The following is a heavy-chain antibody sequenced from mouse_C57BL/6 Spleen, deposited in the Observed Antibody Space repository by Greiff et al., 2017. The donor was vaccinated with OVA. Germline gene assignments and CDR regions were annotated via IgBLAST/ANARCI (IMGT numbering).Heavy chain of an antibody. V-gene: IGHV1-82*01. CDR1: GYAFSSSW. CDR2: IYPGDGDT. Sequence: VQLLESGPELVKPGASVKISCKASGYAFSSSWMNWVKQRPGKGLEWIGRIYPGDGDTNYNGKFKGKATLTADKYSSTAYMQLSSLTSEDSAVXFCARGDYYGSSPAWFAYWGQGTLVTVSA. D-gene: IGHD1-1*01. J-gene: IGHJ3*01. CDR3: ARGDYYGSSPAWFAY.